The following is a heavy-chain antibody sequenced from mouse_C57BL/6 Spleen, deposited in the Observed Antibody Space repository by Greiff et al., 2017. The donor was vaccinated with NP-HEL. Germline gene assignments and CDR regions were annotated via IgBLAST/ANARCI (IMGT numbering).Heavy chain of an antibody. CDR2: IYWDDDK. CDR1: GFSLSTSGMG. D-gene: IGHD6-1*01. J-gene: IGHJ4*01. Sequence: QVTLKESGPGILQSSQTLSLTCSFSGFSLSTSGMGVSWIRQPSGKGLEWLAHIYWDDDKRYNPSLKSRLTISKDTSRNQVFLKITSVDTADTATYYCARSSYPTLYYYAMDYWGQGTSVTVSS. CDR3: ARSSYPTLYYYAMDY. V-gene: IGHV8-12*01.